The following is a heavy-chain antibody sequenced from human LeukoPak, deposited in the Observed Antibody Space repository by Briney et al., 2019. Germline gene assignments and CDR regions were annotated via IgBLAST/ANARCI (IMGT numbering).Heavy chain of an antibody. CDR1: GGTFSSYA. CDR2: IIPIFGTA. J-gene: IGHJ4*02. V-gene: IGHV1-69*05. D-gene: IGHD6-19*01. CDR3: ARDRTRYSSGRDLGY. Sequence: ASVKVSCKASGGTFSSYAISWVRQAPGQGLEWMGGIIPIFGTANYAQKFQGRVTITTDESTSTAYMELSSLRSEDTAVYYCARDRTRYSSGRDLGYWGQGTLVTVSS.